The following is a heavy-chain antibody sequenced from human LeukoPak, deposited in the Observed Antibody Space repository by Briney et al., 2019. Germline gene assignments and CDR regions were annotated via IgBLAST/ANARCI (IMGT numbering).Heavy chain of an antibody. Sequence: GRSLRLSWAASGFTFSNYGMHWVRQAPGKGLEWVAVIWYDGSNKYYVDSVKGRFTISRDNSKNTLYLQMNSLRAEDTAMYYCAKDRDTAMEIDYWGQGTLVTVSS. CDR1: GFTFSNYG. J-gene: IGHJ4*02. D-gene: IGHD5-18*01. CDR2: IWYDGSNK. CDR3: AKDRDTAMEIDY. V-gene: IGHV3-33*06.